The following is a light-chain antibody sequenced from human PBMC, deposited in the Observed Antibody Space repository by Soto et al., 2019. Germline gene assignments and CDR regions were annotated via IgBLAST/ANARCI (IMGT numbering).Light chain of an antibody. Sequence: EIVMTQSPATLSVSPGERATLPCRASQSVSSNYLAWYQQKPGQAPRLLIYGTSSRATGIPDRFSGSGSGTDFTLTISRLEPEDFAVFYCQQYGSSITFGQGTRLEIK. CDR3: QQYGSSIT. CDR1: QSVSSNY. J-gene: IGKJ5*01. CDR2: GTS. V-gene: IGKV3-20*01.